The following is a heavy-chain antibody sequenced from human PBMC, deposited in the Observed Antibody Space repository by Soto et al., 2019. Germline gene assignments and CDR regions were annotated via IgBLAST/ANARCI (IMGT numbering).Heavy chain of an antibody. CDR2: ISYDGSNK. CDR3: ARERGEGEIWRELPDAFDI. V-gene: IGHV3-30*04. Sequence: GGSLRLSCAASGFTFSSYAMHWVRQAPGKGLEWVAVISYDGSNKYYADSVKGRFTISRDNSKNTLYLQMNSLRAEDTAVYYCARERGEGEIWRELPDAFDIWGQGTMVTVSS. J-gene: IGHJ3*02. D-gene: IGHD1-26*01. CDR1: GFTFSSYA.